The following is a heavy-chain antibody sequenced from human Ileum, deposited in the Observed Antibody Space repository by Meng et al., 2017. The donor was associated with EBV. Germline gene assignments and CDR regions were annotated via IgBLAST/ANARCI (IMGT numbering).Heavy chain of an antibody. CDR3: AREGAVAGPDFDY. CDR2: INVGNDNT. Sequence: QVRLVQSGAEGKKPGASVKVSCKASGYTFTRNTIHWVRQAPGQGLEWMGWINVGNDNTKYSQKFQGRVTITRDTSAYTVYMELSSLISEDTALYYCAREGAVAGPDFDYWGQGTLVTVSS. J-gene: IGHJ4*02. D-gene: IGHD6-19*01. CDR1: GYTFTRNT. V-gene: IGHV1-3*01.